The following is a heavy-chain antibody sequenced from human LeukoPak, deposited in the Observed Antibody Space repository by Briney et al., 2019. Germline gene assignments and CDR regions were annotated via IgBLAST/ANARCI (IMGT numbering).Heavy chain of an antibody. CDR1: GFIFSSYT. Sequence: GGSLRLSCAASGFIFSSYTMNWVRQAPGKGLEWVSSISSSRSYIYYADSVKGRFTISRDNAKNSLYLQMNGLRAEDTAVYYCAREQSQTLWFGESSDYWGQGTLVTVSS. D-gene: IGHD3-10*01. V-gene: IGHV3-21*01. J-gene: IGHJ4*02. CDR3: AREQSQTLWFGESSDY. CDR2: ISSSRSYI.